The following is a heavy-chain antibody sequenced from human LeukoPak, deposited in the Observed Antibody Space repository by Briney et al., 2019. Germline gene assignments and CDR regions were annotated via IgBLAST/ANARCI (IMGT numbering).Heavy chain of an antibody. D-gene: IGHD5-18*01. CDR2: IDPSDSYI. Sequence: PGESLPISCLGSGFRFTSSWISWVRQVTGKGLEWMGRIDPSDSYINYSPSFQGHVTISADKSISTAYLQWSSLKASDTAMYYCARTVDTAMANDAFDIWGQGTMVTVSS. CDR3: ARTVDTAMANDAFDI. J-gene: IGHJ3*02. V-gene: IGHV5-10-1*01. CDR1: GFRFTSSW.